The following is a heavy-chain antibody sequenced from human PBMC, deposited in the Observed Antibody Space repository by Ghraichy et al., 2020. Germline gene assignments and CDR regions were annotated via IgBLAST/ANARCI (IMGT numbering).Heavy chain of an antibody. CDR1: GFTFSSYA. CDR2: ITSSGTTI. J-gene: IGHJ4*02. Sequence: GGSLRLSCAASGFTFSSYAMDWVRQAPGKGLEWLSYITSSGTTIYYADSVKGRFTISSDNAKNSRYLQMSSLRDEDTAVYYCAREGGNYCSGGRCSRDFEYWGQGTQVTVSS. D-gene: IGHD2-15*01. CDR3: AREGGNYCSGGRCSRDFEY. V-gene: IGHV3-48*02.